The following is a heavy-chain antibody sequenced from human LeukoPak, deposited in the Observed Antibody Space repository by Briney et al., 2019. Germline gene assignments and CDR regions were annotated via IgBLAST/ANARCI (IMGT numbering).Heavy chain of an antibody. D-gene: IGHD3-9*01. CDR3: ARDGPYDSGAFHF. CDR2: IYYSGST. Sequence: SETLSLTCTVSGGSISSYYWSWIRQPPGKGLEWIGYIYYSGSTNYNPSLKSRVTMSVDTSKNQFSLKLRSVTAADTAVYFCARDGPYDSGAFHFWGQGTMVTVSS. CDR1: GGSISSYY. V-gene: IGHV4-59*12. J-gene: IGHJ3*01.